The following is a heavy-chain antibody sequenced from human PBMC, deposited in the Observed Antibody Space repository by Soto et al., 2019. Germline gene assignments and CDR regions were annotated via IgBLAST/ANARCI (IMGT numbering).Heavy chain of an antibody. CDR1: GGSISSGGYY. Sequence: QVQLQESGPGLVKPSQTLSLTCTVSGGSISSGGYYWSWIRQHPGKGLEWIGYIYYSGSTYYNPSLXSXXTIAVDTSKDQVYLALSSVTAADTAVYYCARSVFPWGQGTLVTVSS. CDR2: IYYSGST. V-gene: IGHV4-31*03. J-gene: IGHJ5*02. CDR3: ARSVFP.